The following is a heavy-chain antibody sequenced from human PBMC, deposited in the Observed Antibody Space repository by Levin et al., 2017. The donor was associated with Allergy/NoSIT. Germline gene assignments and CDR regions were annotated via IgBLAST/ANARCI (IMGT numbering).Heavy chain of an antibody. CDR2: TYYRSMWSS. CDR1: GDSVSSNTTA. Sequence: SETLSLTCAISGDSVSSNTTAWNWIRQSPSRGLEWLGRTYYRSMWSSDYAISVKSRITINPDTSKNQFSLQLNSVTPEDTAVYYCARGPVGFDTWGQGTLVTVSS. CDR3: ARGPVGFDT. J-gene: IGHJ3*02. V-gene: IGHV6-1*01.